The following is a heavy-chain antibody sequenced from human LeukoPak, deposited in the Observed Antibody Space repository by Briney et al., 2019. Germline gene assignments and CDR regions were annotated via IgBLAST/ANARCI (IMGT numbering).Heavy chain of an antibody. CDR1: GFSLSTSGVG. D-gene: IGHD3-9*01. CDR3: APSLRYFDWSPFDP. CDR2: IYWDDDK. Sequence: SGPTLVKPTQTLTLTCTFSGFSLSTSGVGVGWIRQPPGKALEWLALIYWDDDKRYSPPLKSRLTITKDTSKNQVVLTMTNMDPVDTATYYCAPSLRYFDWSPFDPWGQGTLVTVSS. J-gene: IGHJ5*02. V-gene: IGHV2-5*02.